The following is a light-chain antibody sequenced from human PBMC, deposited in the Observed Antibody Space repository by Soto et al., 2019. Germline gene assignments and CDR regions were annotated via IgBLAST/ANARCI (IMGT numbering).Light chain of an antibody. CDR2: DAS. J-gene: IGKJ2*01. CDR1: QRISSW. V-gene: IGKV1-5*01. CDR3: QQYNSYSGYT. Sequence: DIQMPQSPSTLSSSVGDRVTITCRASQRISSWLAWYQQKPGKAPKLLIYDASSLESGVPSRFSGSGSGTEFTLTIISLQPDDFATYYCQQYNSYSGYTFGQGTKLEV.